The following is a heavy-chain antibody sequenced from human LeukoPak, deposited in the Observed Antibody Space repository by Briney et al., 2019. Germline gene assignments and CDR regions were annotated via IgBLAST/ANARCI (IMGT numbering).Heavy chain of an antibody. CDR1: GGSISSNSYH. CDR3: ARRGGSGRSFDY. Sequence: KPSETLSLTCTVSGGSISSNSYHWGWIRQPPGKGLEWIGNIYSSGTSYNPSLKSRVAISVDTSKNQFSLKMNSVTAADTAVYYCARRGGSGRSFDYWGQGTLVTVSS. D-gene: IGHD3-10*01. CDR2: IYSSGT. J-gene: IGHJ4*02. V-gene: IGHV4-39*01.